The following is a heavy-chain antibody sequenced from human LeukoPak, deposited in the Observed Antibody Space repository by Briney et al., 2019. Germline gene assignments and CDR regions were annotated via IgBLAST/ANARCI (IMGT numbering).Heavy chain of an antibody. V-gene: IGHV1-18*01. Sequence: ASVKVSCKASGYSFTSYGISWVRQAPGQGLEWMGWISAYNGNTNYAQKLQGRVTMTTDTSTSTAYMEVRSLRSDDTAVYYCARDRSYSYYYGSGALDIWGQGTMVTVSS. CDR2: ISAYNGNT. CDR3: ARDRSYSYYYGSGALDI. J-gene: IGHJ3*02. D-gene: IGHD3-10*01. CDR1: GYSFTSYG.